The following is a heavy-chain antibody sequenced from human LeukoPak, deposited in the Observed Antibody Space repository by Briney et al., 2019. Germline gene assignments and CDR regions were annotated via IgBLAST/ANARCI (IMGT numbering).Heavy chain of an antibody. J-gene: IGHJ5*02. V-gene: IGHV1-46*04. CDR3: ARERGVAVAGEGVDL. D-gene: IGHD6-19*01. CDR2: INPSGGST. CDR1: GYTFTRHY. Sequence: GASVTVSCKASGYTFTRHYIQWVRQAPGQGLEWMGIINPSGGSTSYAQKLQGRVTLTRDTSTSTVYMELSSLRSEDTAVYYCARERGVAVAGEGVDLWGQGTLVTVSS.